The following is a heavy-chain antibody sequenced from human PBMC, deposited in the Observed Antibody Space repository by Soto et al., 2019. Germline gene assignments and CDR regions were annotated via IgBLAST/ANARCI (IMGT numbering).Heavy chain of an antibody. CDR2: IRSKAYGGTT. D-gene: IGHD6-19*01. V-gene: IGHV3-49*03. J-gene: IGHJ1*01. CDR3: TRDLSGWYATYFQH. Sequence: PGGSLRLSCTASGFTFGDYAMSWFRQAPGKGLEWVGFIRSKAYGGTTEYAASVKGRFTISRDDSKSIAYLQMNSLKTEDTAVYYCTRDLSGWYATYFQHWGQGTLVTVSS. CDR1: GFTFGDYA.